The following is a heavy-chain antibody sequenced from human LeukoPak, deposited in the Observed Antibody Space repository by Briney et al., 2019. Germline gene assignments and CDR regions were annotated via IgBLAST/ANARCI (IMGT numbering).Heavy chain of an antibody. CDR2: INQDGSQK. CDR1: GFTFSTYW. Sequence: GGSLRLSCAASGFTFSTYWMSWVRQAPGKGLEWVASINQDGSQKRYVDSVRGRFTISRDNTKNSLFLQMNSLRAEDTAVYYCARLKDDVTKLDYWGQGTLVTVSS. CDR3: ARLKDDVTKLDY. J-gene: IGHJ4*02. V-gene: IGHV3-7*01. D-gene: IGHD2-8*01.